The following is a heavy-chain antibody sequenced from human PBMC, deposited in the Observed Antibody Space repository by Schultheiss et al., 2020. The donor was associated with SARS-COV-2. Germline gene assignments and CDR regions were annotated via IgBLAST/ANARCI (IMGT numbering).Heavy chain of an antibody. CDR1: GGSISSSSYY. CDR3: ASGATTNYGDGMDV. V-gene: IGHV4-31*03. J-gene: IGHJ6*02. Sequence: SETLSLTCTVSGGSISSSSYYWSWIRQHPGKGLVWIGYIYYSGSTYYNPSLKSRVTISVDTSKNQFSLKLSSVTAADTAVYYCASGATTNYGDGMDVWGQGTTVTVSS. D-gene: IGHD1-7*01. CDR2: IYYSGST.